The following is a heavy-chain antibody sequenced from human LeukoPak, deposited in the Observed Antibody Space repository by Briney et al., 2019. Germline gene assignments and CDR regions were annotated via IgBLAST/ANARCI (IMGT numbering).Heavy chain of an antibody. Sequence: GGSLRLSRVPPLDTPFTSITRCGPDSPGKGGWCGAVLSDEVDEKHNTHSLRGRGPISRDNSQSTLYVQMYSLRAQNTALYYCAKEVTAGGGNLEYWGQGTLVTVSS. J-gene: IGHJ4*02. V-gene: IGHV3-23*01. CDR2: SDEVDEK. D-gene: IGHD6-13*01. CDR1: DTPFTSIT. CDR3: AKEVTAGGGNLEY.